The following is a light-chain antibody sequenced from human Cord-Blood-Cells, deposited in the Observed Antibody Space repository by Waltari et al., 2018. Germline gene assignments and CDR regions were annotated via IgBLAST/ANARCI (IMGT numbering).Light chain of an antibody. CDR2: WAS. V-gene: IGKV4-1*01. Sequence: DIVMTKSPASPAASLRGRAPINCKSTKSVLYSSNNNNYLAWYQQKPGQPPKLLIYWASTRESGVPDRFSGSGSGTDFTLTISSLQAEDVAVYYCQQYYSTPLTFGGGTKVEIK. J-gene: IGKJ4*01. CDR1: KSVLYSSNNNNY. CDR3: QQYYSTPLT.